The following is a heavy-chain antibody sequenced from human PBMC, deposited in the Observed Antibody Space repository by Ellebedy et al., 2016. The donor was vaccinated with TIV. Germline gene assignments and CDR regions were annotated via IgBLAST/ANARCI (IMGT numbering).Heavy chain of an antibody. CDR3: VRESSLVPAEGYFDL. CDR2: ISGYNGNT. J-gene: IGHJ2*01. CDR1: GYTFTNYG. V-gene: IGHV1-18*01. D-gene: IGHD2-2*01. Sequence: ASVKVSCXASGYTFTNYGITWVRQAPGQGLEWMSWISGYNGNTVFAQKFRDRVVMTIDTSTSTASLEVRSLRSDDTAVYYCVRESSLVPAEGYFDLWGRGTLVTVSS.